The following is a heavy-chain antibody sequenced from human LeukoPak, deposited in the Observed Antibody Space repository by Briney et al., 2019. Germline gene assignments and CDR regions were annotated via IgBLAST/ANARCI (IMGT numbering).Heavy chain of an antibody. CDR1: GFTSSSYS. V-gene: IGHV3-30*18. D-gene: IGHD5-12*01. J-gene: IGHJ6*03. CDR2: ISYDGSNK. Sequence: PGGSLRLSCTASGFTSSSYSMNWVRQAPGKGLEWVAVISYDGSNKYYADSVKGRFTISRDNSKNTLYLQMNSLRAEDTAVYYCAKALAYYYYMDVWGKGTTVTVSS. CDR3: AKALAYYYYMDV.